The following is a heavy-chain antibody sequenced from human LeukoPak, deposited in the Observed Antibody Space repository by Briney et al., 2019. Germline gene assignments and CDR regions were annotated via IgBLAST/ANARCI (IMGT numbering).Heavy chain of an antibody. D-gene: IGHD1-1*01. CDR1: GGSFSGYY. Sequence: SETLSLTCAVYGGSFSGYYWSWIRQPPGKGLEWIGEINHSGSTNYNPSLKSRVTISVDTSKNQFSLKLSSVTAADTAVYYCATASTGTESGPSDYWGQGTLVTVSS. J-gene: IGHJ4*02. CDR3: ATASTGTESGPSDY. CDR2: INHSGST. V-gene: IGHV4-34*01.